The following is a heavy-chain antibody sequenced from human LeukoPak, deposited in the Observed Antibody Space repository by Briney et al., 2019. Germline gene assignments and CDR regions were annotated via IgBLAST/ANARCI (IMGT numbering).Heavy chain of an antibody. D-gene: IGHD2-15*01. J-gene: IGHJ4*02. CDR1: GYTFTSYG. CDR2: ISAYNGNT. CDR3: ARTIRRYCSGGSCYPPYFDY. V-gene: IGHV1-18*01. Sequence: GASVKVSRMASGYTFTSYGISWVRQAPGQGLEWMGWISAYNGNTNYAQKLQGRVTMTTDTSTSTAYMELRSLRSDDTAVYYCARTIRRYCSGGSCYPPYFDYWGQGTLVTVSS.